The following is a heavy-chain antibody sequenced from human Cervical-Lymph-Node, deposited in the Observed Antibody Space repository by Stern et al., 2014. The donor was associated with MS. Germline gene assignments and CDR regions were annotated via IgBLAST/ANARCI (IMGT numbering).Heavy chain of an antibody. Sequence: EVQLVESGGGLIQPGGSLRLSCEASGFNVSSHYMSWVRQAPGKGLEWVSIIYCDETTYYADSVKGRVTISRDNSKHTLFLQMNSLRAEDTAVYYCATGGTWSSYYFDQWGQGTLVTVSS. D-gene: IGHD1-14*01. CDR3: ATGGTWSSYYFDQ. CDR1: GFNVSSHY. CDR2: IYCDETT. V-gene: IGHV3-53*01. J-gene: IGHJ4*02.